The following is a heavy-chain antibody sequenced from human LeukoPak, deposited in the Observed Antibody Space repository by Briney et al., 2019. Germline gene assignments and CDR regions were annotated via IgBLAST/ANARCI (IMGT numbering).Heavy chain of an antibody. CDR2: VKSDGSDT. J-gene: IGHJ4*02. CDR3: TTGIGNYYYY. D-gene: IGHD3-10*01. V-gene: IGHV3-74*01. Sequence: PGGALRLSCAASGSTFSRYWMHWVRQAPGKGLVWVSRVKSDGSDTIDADSVKGRFTSSRDNAKNTLYLQMDSLRAEDTAVYYCTTGIGNYYYYWGQGTLVTVAS. CDR1: GSTFSRYW.